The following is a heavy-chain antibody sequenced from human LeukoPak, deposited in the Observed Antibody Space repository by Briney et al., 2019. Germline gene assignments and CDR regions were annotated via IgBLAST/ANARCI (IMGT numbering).Heavy chain of an antibody. V-gene: IGHV4-4*02. CDR2: VNLQGST. CDR1: GGSISNTNW. Sequence: SGSLSLTCGVSGGSISNTNWWTWVPQPPGKGLEWIGEVNLQGSTNYNPSLKSRVAISVDKSENHISLKLTSVTAADTAVYYCAREGGPYRPLDYSGQGTLVTVAS. CDR3: AREGGPYRPLDY. J-gene: IGHJ4*02.